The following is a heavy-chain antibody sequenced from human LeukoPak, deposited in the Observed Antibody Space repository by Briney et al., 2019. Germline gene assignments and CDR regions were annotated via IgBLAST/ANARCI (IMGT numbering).Heavy chain of an antibody. CDR2: IKKNTDGGTT. Sequence: PGGSLRLSCAASGFTFTNAWMSWVRQAPGKGLEWVGRIKKNTDGGTTDYAAPARGRFTISRDDSKNTLYLQMNSLRSEDTAVNYCVTGRNYYYDYWGQGTLVTVSS. CDR3: VTGRNYYYDY. D-gene: IGHD3-22*01. J-gene: IGHJ4*02. CDR1: GFTFTNAW. V-gene: IGHV3-15*01.